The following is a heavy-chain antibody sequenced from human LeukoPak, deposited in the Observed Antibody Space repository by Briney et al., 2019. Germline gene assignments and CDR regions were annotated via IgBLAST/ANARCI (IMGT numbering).Heavy chain of an antibody. D-gene: IGHD2-2*02. CDR2: INPSGGST. CDR1: GYTFTSYY. V-gene: IGHV1-46*01. CDR3: ARGTYCSSTSCYTAYNWFDP. J-gene: IGHJ5*02. Sequence: ASVKVSCKASGYTFTSYYMHWVRQAPGQGLEWMGIINPSGGSTSYAQKFQGRVTMTRDTSTSTVYMELRSLRSEDTAVYYCARGTYCSSTSCYTAYNWFDPWGQGTLVTVSS.